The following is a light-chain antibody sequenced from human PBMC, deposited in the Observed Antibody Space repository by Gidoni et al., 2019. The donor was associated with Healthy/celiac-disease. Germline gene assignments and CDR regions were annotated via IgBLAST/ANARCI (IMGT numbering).Light chain of an antibody. J-gene: IGKJ1*01. CDR3: QQYNSYST. V-gene: IGKV1-5*03. Sequence: DIQMTKSPSTLSASVGDRVTITCRASQSSSSWLAWYQQKPGKAPKLLIYKASSLARGVPSRFIGSGSGTEFTLTISSLQPDDFATYYCQQYNSYSTFGQGTKVEIK. CDR2: KAS. CDR1: QSSSSW.